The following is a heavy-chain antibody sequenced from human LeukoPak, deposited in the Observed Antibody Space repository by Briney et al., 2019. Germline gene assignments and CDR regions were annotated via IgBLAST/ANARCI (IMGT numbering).Heavy chain of an antibody. Sequence: SETLSLTCAVYGGSFSGYYWSWIRQPPGKGLEWIGEINHSGSTNYNPSLKSRVTISVDTSKNQFPLKLSSVTAADTAVYYCARRVVPAAIATPSYGMDVWGQGTTVTVSS. D-gene: IGHD2-2*02. V-gene: IGHV4-34*01. CDR1: GGSFSGYY. J-gene: IGHJ6*02. CDR3: ARRVVPAAIATPSYGMDV. CDR2: INHSGST.